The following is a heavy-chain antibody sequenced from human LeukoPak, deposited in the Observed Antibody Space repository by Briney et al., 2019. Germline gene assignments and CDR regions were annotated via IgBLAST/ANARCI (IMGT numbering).Heavy chain of an antibody. CDR3: ARGPWSSDFWSGYALDY. Sequence: GASVKVSCKASGYTFTSYGISWVRQAPGQGLEWMEWISAYNGNTNYAQKLQGRVTMTTDTSTSTAYMELRSLRSDDTAVYYCARGPWSSDFWSGYALDYWGQGTLVTVSS. V-gene: IGHV1-18*01. CDR1: GYTFTSYG. J-gene: IGHJ4*02. D-gene: IGHD3-3*01. CDR2: ISAYNGNT.